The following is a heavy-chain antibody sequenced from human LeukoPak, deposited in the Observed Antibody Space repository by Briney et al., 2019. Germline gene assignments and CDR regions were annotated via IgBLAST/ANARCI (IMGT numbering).Heavy chain of an antibody. V-gene: IGHV1-18*01. CDR1: GYTFTSYG. J-gene: IGHJ5*02. D-gene: IGHD3-22*01. Sequence: ASVKVSCKASGYTFTSYGISWVRQAPGQGLEWMGWISAYNGNTDYAQKLQGRVTMTTDTSASTAYMELRSLRSDDTAVYYCARIGGQYYYDSSGYYGGYNWFDPWGQGTLVTVSS. CDR3: ARIGGQYYYDSSGYYGGYNWFDP. CDR2: ISAYNGNT.